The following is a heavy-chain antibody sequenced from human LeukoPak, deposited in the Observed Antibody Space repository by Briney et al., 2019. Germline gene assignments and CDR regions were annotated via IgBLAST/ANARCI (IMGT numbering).Heavy chain of an antibody. Sequence: PGRSLRLSCAASGFIFSSYGMHWVRQAPGKGLEWVAVIWYDGTNKYYADSVKGRFTISRDNSMNTLYLLMNSLRAEDTAVYYCTTVYSDSSGYYFNYCDYWGQGTLVTVST. CDR3: TTVYSDSSGYYFNYCDY. J-gene: IGHJ4*02. CDR2: IWYDGTNK. CDR1: GFIFSSYG. V-gene: IGHV3-33*01. D-gene: IGHD3-22*01.